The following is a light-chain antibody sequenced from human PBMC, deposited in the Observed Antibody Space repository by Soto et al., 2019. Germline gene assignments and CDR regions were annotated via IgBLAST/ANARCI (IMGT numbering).Light chain of an antibody. Sequence: PGERATLSCRASQSVTDNYLAWYQQKPGQAPRLVISGASSRTSGIPDRFSASGSGTDFTLTISRLEPEDFAVYYCQQYSRAPLTFGQGTKVDIK. J-gene: IGKJ1*01. CDR1: QSVTDNY. V-gene: IGKV3-20*01. CDR2: GAS. CDR3: QQYSRAPLT.